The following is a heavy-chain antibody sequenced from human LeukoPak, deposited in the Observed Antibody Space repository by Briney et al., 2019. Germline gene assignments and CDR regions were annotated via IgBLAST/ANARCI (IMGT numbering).Heavy chain of an antibody. D-gene: IGHD2-15*01. CDR3: ARVRCTGGSCYGWFDP. CDR1: GYIFTDYY. J-gene: IGHJ5*02. V-gene: IGHV1-2*02. CDR2: INPNSGGT. Sequence: GASVKVSCKASGYIFTDYYVHWVRQAPGQGLEWMGWINPNSGGTNSAQKFQGRVTMTRDTSISTAYMELSRLRSDDTAVYYCARVRCTGGSCYGWFDPWGQGTLVTVSS.